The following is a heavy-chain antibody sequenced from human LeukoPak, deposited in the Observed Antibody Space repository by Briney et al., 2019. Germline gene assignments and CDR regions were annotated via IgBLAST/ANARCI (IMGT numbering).Heavy chain of an antibody. CDR1: GGSISSYY. D-gene: IGHD3-10*02. Sequence: SETLSLTCTVSGGSISSYYWSWIRQPPGKGLEWIGYIYYSGSTDHNPSLKNRVSISVDTSKNQFSLKLSSVTAADTAAYYCARVNVYWFDPWGQGTLVTVSS. J-gene: IGHJ5*02. CDR2: IYYSGST. V-gene: IGHV4-59*01. CDR3: ARVNVYWFDP.